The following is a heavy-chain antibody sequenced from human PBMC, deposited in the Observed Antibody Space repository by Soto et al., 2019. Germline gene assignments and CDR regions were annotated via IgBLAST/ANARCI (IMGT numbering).Heavy chain of an antibody. CDR3: ARSGVATILYYYYGMDV. CDR1: GFTFSSYA. J-gene: IGHJ6*02. Sequence: GGSLRLSCAASGFTFSSYAMSWVRQAPGKGLEWVSAISGSGGSTYYADSVKGRFTISRDNSKNTLYLQMNSLRAEDTAVYYFARSGVATILYYYYGMDVWGQGTTVTVSS. V-gene: IGHV3-23*01. D-gene: IGHD5-12*01. CDR2: ISGSGGST.